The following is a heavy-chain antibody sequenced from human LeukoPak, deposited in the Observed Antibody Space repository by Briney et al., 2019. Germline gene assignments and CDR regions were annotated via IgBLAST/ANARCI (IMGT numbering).Heavy chain of an antibody. CDR2: RSSSGSTI. J-gene: IGHJ4*02. V-gene: IGHV3-48*03. CDR3: ARDEIYYDILTGYRHFDY. CDR1: GFTFSSYE. D-gene: IGHD3-9*01. Sequence: PGGSLRLSCAASGFTFSSYEMNWVRQAPGKGLEWVSYRSSSGSTIFYADSVKGRFTISRDNAKNSMYLQMNSLRAEDTAVYYCARDEIYYDILTGYRHFDYWGQGTLVTVFS.